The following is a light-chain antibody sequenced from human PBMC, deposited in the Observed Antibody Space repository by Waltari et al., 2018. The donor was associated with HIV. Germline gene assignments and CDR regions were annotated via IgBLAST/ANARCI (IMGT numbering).Light chain of an antibody. V-gene: IGLV2-14*01. Sequence: QSALTQPASVSGSPGQSITISCTGASSDVGGYNYVSWYQQHPGKAPKLMIYEVTNRPSGLSNLFSGSKSGNTASLTISGLQAEDEADYYCSSYTSSSTYVFGTGTKVTVL. CDR2: EVT. J-gene: IGLJ1*01. CDR3: SSYTSSSTYV. CDR1: SSDVGGYNY.